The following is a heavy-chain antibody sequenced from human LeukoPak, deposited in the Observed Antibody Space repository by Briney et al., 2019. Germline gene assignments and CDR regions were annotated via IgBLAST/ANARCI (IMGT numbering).Heavy chain of an antibody. CDR2: ISWNSGSI. Sequence: PGRSLRLSCAASGFTFDDYAMHWVRQAPGKGLEWVSGISWNSGSIGYADSVKGRFTISRDNSKNTLYLQMNSLRAEDTAVYYCAKGGDGRYYYYGMDVWGQGTTVTVSS. V-gene: IGHV3-9*01. J-gene: IGHJ6*02. CDR3: AKGGDGRYYYYGMDV. D-gene: IGHD3-10*01. CDR1: GFTFDDYA.